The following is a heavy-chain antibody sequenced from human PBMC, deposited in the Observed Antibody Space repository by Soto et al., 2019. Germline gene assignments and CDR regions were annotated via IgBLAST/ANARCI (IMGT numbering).Heavy chain of an antibody. CDR3: AKGRQWELPLDY. D-gene: IGHD1-26*01. V-gene: IGHV3-23*01. J-gene: IGHJ4*02. CDR2: ISVGGST. Sequence: GGSLRLSCAASGFTFTNYAMTWVRQAPGKGLEWVSAISVGGSTYYADSVKGRFTISRDNSKNTLYLQMNSLRGEDTAVYYCAKGRQWELPLDYRGQGTLVTVSS. CDR1: GFTFTNYA.